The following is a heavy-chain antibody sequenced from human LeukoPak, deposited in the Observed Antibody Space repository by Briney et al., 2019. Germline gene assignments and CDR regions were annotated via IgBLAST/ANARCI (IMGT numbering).Heavy chain of an antibody. Sequence: GGSLRLSCAASGFTFSDYYMSWIRQAPGKGLEWVSYISSSGSIIYYADSVKGRFTISRDNAKNSMYLQMNSLRAEDSAIYYCARDSPVLTVWGQGALVTVSS. J-gene: IGHJ4*02. D-gene: IGHD3-9*01. CDR2: ISSSGSII. CDR3: ARDSPVLTV. CDR1: GFTFSDYY. V-gene: IGHV3-11*01.